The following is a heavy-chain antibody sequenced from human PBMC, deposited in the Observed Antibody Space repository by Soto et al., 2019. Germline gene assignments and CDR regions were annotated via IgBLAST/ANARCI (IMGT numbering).Heavy chain of an antibody. V-gene: IGHV4-59*01. CDR3: ARGSTAYDYIWGSYRWDAFDI. D-gene: IGHD3-16*02. Sequence: SETLSLTCTVSGGSISSYYWSWIRQPPGKGLEWIGYIYYSGSTNYNPSLKSRVTISVDTSKNQFSLKLSSVTAADTAVYYCARGSTAYDYIWGSYRWDAFDIWGQGTMVTVSS. CDR1: GGSISSYY. J-gene: IGHJ3*02. CDR2: IYYSGST.